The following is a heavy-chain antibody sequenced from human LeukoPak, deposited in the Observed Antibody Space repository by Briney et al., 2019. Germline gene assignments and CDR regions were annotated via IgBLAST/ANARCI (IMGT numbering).Heavy chain of an antibody. CDR1: GGSISSYY. CDR3: ARQGYSYGWYYFDY. J-gene: IGHJ4*02. Sequence: PSETLSLTCTVSGGSISSYYWSWIRQPPGKGLEWIGYIYYSGSTNYNPSFKSRVTISVDTSKNQFSLKLSSVTAADTAVYYCARQGYSYGWYYFDYWGQGTLVTVSS. V-gene: IGHV4-59*08. D-gene: IGHD5-18*01. CDR2: IYYSGST.